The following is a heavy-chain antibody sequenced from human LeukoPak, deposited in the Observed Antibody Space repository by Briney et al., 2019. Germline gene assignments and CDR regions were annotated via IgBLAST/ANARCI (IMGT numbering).Heavy chain of an antibody. CDR3: ARVRIPTVTTGVHYFDY. CDR2: ISSSGSTI. V-gene: IGHV3-11*04. Sequence: GGSLRLSCAASGFTFSDYYMGWIRQAPGKGLEWVSYISSSGSTIYYADSVKGRFTIPRDNAKNSLYLQMNSLRAEDTAVYYCARVRIPTVTTGVHYFDYWGQGTLVTVSS. J-gene: IGHJ4*02. D-gene: IGHD4-17*01. CDR1: GFTFSDYY.